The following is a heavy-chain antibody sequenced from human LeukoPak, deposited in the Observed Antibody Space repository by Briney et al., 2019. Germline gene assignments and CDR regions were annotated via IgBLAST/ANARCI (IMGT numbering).Heavy chain of an antibody. CDR3: TRGGTYYYDSSGYSDAFDI. D-gene: IGHD3-22*01. Sequence: GGSLRLSCAASGFTFSDYAIHWVRQAPGKGLEWVAVISYDGSKKYYADSVKGRFTISRDNSKNTLYLQMNSLRAEDTAVYYCTRGGTYYYDSSGYSDAFDIWAKGQWSPSLQ. CDR2: ISYDGSKK. V-gene: IGHV3-30-3*01. J-gene: IGHJ3*02. CDR1: GFTFSDYA.